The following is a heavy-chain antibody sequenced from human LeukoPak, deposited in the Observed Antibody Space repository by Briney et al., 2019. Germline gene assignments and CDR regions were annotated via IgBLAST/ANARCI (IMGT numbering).Heavy chain of an antibody. J-gene: IGHJ4*02. CDR1: GGSISSYY. D-gene: IGHD3-9*01. CDR2: FYYSGST. V-gene: IGHV4-59*01. CDR3: AITPDLYYDILTGYQYPPYYFDY. Sequence: SETLSLTCTVSGGSISSYYWSWNRQPPGKGLEWIGYFYYSGSTNYNPSLKSRVTISVDTSKNQFSLKLSSVTAADTAVYYCAITPDLYYDILTGYQYPPYYFDYWGQGTLVTVSS.